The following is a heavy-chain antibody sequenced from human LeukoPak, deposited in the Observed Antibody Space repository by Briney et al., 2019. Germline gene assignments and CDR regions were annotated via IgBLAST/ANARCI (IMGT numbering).Heavy chain of an antibody. Sequence: GTSLRLSCAAPGFTFDDYAMHWVRQAPGKGLEWVSGISWNSGSIGYADSVKGRFTISRDNAKNSLYLQMNSLRAEDTALYYCAKDTGHGCSGGSCYSEFDYWGQGTLVTVSS. CDR1: GFTFDDYA. CDR2: ISWNSGSI. CDR3: AKDTGHGCSGGSCYSEFDY. J-gene: IGHJ4*02. V-gene: IGHV3-9*01. D-gene: IGHD2-15*01.